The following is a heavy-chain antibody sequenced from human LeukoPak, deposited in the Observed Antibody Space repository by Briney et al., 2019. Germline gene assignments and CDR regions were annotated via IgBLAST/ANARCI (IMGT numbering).Heavy chain of an antibody. V-gene: IGHV4-39*01. D-gene: IGHD3-10*01. J-gene: IGHJ4*02. CDR1: GGSITSRTNY. CDR3: ATIGLWFRLIDY. Sequence: PSETLSLTCSVSGGSITSRTNYWGWVRQPPGKGLEWIGTVHNTGSTYYNPSLKSRLTIPMDTSKSQFSLKLNSVTAADTAVYYCATIGLWFRLIDYWGQGALVTVSS. CDR2: VHNTGST.